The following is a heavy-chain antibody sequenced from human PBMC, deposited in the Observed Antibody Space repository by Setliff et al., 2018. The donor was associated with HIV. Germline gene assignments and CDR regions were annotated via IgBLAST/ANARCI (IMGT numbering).Heavy chain of an antibody. V-gene: IGHV1-18*01. J-gene: IGHJ3*02. CDR3: ARVPFRSAWFSGGHDAFDI. Sequence: ASVKVSCKASGGTFSSYVISWVRQAPGQGLEWMGIINPSDNRTYYAQKFQGRVAMTTETSTSTAYMEMRSLRSDDTAVYYCARVPFRSAWFSGGHDAFDIWGQGTMVTVSS. CDR1: GGTFSSYV. CDR2: INPSDNRT. D-gene: IGHD6-19*01.